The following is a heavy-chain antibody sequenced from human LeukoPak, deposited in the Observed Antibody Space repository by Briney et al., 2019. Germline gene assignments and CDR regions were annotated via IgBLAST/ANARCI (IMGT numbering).Heavy chain of an antibody. Sequence: PGGSLRLSCAASGFTFSSYAMHWVRQAPGKGLEWVAVISYDGSNKYYADSVKGRFTISRDNSKNTLYLQMNSLRAEDTAVYYCARDGRSAAIGDYYYSMDVWGKGTTVTVSS. CDR2: ISYDGSNK. J-gene: IGHJ6*04. CDR3: ARDGRSAAIGDYYYSMDV. V-gene: IGHV3-30*04. D-gene: IGHD2-2*01. CDR1: GFTFSSYA.